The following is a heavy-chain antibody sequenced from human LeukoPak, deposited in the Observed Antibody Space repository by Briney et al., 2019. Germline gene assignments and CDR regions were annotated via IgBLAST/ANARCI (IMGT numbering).Heavy chain of an antibody. D-gene: IGHD3-22*01. CDR2: ISYDGKRK. V-gene: IGHV3-30-3*02. CDR1: GFTFTHYT. CDR3: AKDGDYFDSSGSNFDS. Sequence: GGSLRLSCAASGFTFTHYTMHWVRQAPGKGLEWVAVISYDGKRKLYADSVTGRFTISRDNSDKTLFLQMNSLRPEDTAVYYCAKDGDYFDSSGSNFDSWGQGTLVTVSS. J-gene: IGHJ4*02.